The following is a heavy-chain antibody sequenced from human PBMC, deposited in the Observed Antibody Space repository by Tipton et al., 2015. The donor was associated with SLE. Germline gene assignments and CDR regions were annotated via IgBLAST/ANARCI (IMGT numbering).Heavy chain of an antibody. Sequence: LSLTCAASGFTFSMYAMTWVRQAPGKGLEWVSVIYGGGSNAYYTDSVKGRFTISRDDPKNTLYLQMNSLRAEDTAVYYCARSPRAVAGYFDIWGRGTLVTVSS. V-gene: IGHV3-23*03. D-gene: IGHD6-19*01. CDR2: IYGGGSNA. CDR1: GFTFSMYA. CDR3: ARSPRAVAGYFDI. J-gene: IGHJ2*01.